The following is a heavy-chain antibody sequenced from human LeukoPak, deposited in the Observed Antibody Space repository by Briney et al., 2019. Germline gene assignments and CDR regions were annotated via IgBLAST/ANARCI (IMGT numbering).Heavy chain of an antibody. Sequence: PGGSLRLSCAASGFTFSSYSMNWVRQAPGKGLEWVSYISSSSSTIYYADSVKGRFTISRDNAKNSLYLQMNSLRAEDTAVYYCARNAKAARPDYWGQGTLVTVSS. CDR2: ISSSSSTI. D-gene: IGHD6-6*01. J-gene: IGHJ4*02. CDR1: GFTFSSYS. V-gene: IGHV3-48*01. CDR3: ARNAKAARPDY.